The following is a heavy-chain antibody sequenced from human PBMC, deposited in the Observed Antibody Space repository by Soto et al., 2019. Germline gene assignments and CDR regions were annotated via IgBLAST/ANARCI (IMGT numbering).Heavy chain of an antibody. J-gene: IGHJ5*02. CDR3: ARGHSRSGNWFDP. V-gene: IGHV1-3*01. CDR2: INAGSGNT. Sequence: ASVKVSFKASGYTFINHTVHWVRQAPGQSLEWMGGINAGSGNTKYSDILQGRVTITRDTSATTAYMELSTLRSEDAAVYYCARGHSRSGNWFDPWGQGTLVTVSS. CDR1: GYTFINHT. D-gene: IGHD3-22*01.